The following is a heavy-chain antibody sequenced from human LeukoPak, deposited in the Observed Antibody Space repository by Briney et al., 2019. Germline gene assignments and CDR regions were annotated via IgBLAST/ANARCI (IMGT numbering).Heavy chain of an antibody. CDR2: IDTYSGKT. CDR3: ARGLYYDTNGYPALQY. CDR1: GYTYTTDG. V-gene: IGHV1-18*01. Sequence: ASVKVSCKASGYTYTTDGISWVRQAPGQGLEWMGWIDTYSGKTNYAQKFQGRVTMTSDTSTSTAYMELRSLRSDDTAVYYCARGLYYDTNGYPALQYWGQGTLVTVSS. J-gene: IGHJ4*02. D-gene: IGHD3-22*01.